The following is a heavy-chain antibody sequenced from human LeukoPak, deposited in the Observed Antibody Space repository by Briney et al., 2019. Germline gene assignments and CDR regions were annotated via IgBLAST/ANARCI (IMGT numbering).Heavy chain of an antibody. CDR3: ARGGSVDDFWRIIEGPYYYYYGMDV. CDR1: GGSISSYY. J-gene: IGHJ6*02. Sequence: SETLSLTCTVSGGSISSYYWSWIRQPPGKGLEWIGYIYYSGSTNYNPSLKSRVTISVDTSKNQFSLKLSSVTAADTAVYYCARGGSVDDFWRIIEGPYYYYYGMDVWGQGTTVTVSS. V-gene: IGHV4-59*01. D-gene: IGHD3-3*01. CDR2: IYYSGST.